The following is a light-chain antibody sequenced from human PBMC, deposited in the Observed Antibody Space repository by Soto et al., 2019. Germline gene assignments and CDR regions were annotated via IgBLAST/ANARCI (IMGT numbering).Light chain of an antibody. V-gene: IGKV3-15*01. J-gene: IGKJ4*01. CDR1: QSVSSQ. Sequence: EIVMTQSPATLSVSPGERVTLSCRASQSVSSQLAWYQQKPGQAPRLLIYGASTRATGIPARFSGSGSGTEFTLTISSLQSEDFAVYYCQQYGNWPPLTCGGGTKVEIK. CDR2: GAS. CDR3: QQYGNWPPLT.